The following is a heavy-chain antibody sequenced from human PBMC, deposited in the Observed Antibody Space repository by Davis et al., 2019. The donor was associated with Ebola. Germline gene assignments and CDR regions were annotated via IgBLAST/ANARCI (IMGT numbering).Heavy chain of an antibody. CDR1: GYNFPSYW. J-gene: IGHJ6*02. D-gene: IGHD6-19*01. V-gene: IGHV5-51*01. Sequence: GESLKISCKGSGYNFPSYWIAWVRQMPGKGLEWMGSSYPADSSTRYSPSFQGQVTISADKSISTAYLQWSSLEASDTAMYFCARRVRSGDPGMDVWGQGTTVTVSS. CDR2: SYPADSST. CDR3: ARRVRSGDPGMDV.